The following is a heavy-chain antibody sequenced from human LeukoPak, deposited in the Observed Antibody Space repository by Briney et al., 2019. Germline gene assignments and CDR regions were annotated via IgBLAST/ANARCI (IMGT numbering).Heavy chain of an antibody. CDR1: GGSISSSSYY. CDR3: ARQEGYCSSTGCFWWNYNWFDP. J-gene: IGHJ5*02. D-gene: IGHD2-2*01. V-gene: IGHV4-39*01. CDR2: LYYSGST. Sequence: PSETLSLTCTVSGGSISSSSYYRGWIRQPPGKGLEWIGSLYYSGSTYYNPSLKSRVTISVDTSKNQFSLKLSSVTAADTAVYYCARQEGYCSSTGCFWWNYNWFDPWGQGTLVTVSS.